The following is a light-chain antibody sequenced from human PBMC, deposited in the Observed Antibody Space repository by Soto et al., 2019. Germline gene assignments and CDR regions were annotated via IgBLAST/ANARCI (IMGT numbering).Light chain of an antibody. CDR1: SSNIGSNY. Sequence: QSALTQPPSASGTPGQRVTISCSGSSSNIGSNYVYWYQQLPGTAPKLLIYRNNQRPSGVPDRFSGSKSGTSASLAISGLRSEDEADYYCAAWDDSLSALYVFGPGTKVTVL. J-gene: IGLJ1*01. CDR3: AAWDDSLSALYV. V-gene: IGLV1-47*01. CDR2: RNN.